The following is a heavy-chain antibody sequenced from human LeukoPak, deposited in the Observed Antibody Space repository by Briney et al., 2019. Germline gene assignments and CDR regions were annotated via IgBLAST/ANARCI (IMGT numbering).Heavy chain of an antibody. D-gene: IGHD5-18*01. CDR1: GSIFSDFY. CDR3: AKGHTYGMI. CDR2: ISNSGTIM. J-gene: IGHJ4*02. Sequence: GGSLRLSCAASGSIFSDFYMSWLRQTPGKGLEWVSHISNSGTIMDYADSVKGRFTISRDNAKDTLYLEMSSLGVDDTAVYYCAKGHTYGMIWGQGTPVTVSS. V-gene: IGHV3-11*01.